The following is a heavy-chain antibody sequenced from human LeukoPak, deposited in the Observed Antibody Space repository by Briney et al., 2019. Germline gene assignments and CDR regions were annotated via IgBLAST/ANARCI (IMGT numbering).Heavy chain of an antibody. V-gene: IGHV3-7*03. Sequence: SGGSLRLSCAASGLTFSDYWMYRVRQAPGKGLEWVANIKHDGSEKYYVDSVKGRFTISRDNAKNSLYLQMNSLRVEDTAVYYCATDRGLRWGKGTTVTVSS. CDR3: ATDRGLR. CDR1: GLTFSDYW. J-gene: IGHJ6*04. CDR2: IKHDGSEK.